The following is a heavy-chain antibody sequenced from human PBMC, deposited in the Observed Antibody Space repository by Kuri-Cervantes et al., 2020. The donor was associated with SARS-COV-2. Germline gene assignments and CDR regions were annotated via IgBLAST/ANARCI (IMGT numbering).Heavy chain of an antibody. CDR2: IYYSGST. V-gene: IGHV4-61*01. J-gene: IGHJ2*01. Sequence: GSLRLSCTVSGGSVSSGSYYWSWIRQPPGKGLEWIGYIYYSGSTNYNPSLKSRVTISVDTSKNQFSLKLSSVTAADTAVYYCARWDSYYDILTGYYPTGYSDLWGRGTLVTVSS. CDR3: ARWDSYYDILTGYYPTGYSDL. CDR1: GGSVSSGSYY. D-gene: IGHD3-9*01.